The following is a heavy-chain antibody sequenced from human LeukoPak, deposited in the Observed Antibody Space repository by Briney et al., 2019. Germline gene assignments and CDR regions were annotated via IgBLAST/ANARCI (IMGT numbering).Heavy chain of an antibody. CDR2: IKQDGSEK. CDR3: ARMHSNYILYFGY. V-gene: IGHV3-7*01. CDR1: GFTFSSYW. D-gene: IGHD4-11*01. Sequence: GGSLRLSWAASGFTFSSYWMSWVRQAPGKGLEWVANIKQDGSEKYYVDSVKGRFTISRDNAKNSLYLQMNSLRAEDTAVYYCARMHSNYILYFGYWGQGTLVTVSS. J-gene: IGHJ4*02.